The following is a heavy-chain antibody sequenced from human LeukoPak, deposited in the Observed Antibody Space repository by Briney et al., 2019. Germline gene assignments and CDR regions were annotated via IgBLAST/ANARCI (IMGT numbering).Heavy chain of an antibody. V-gene: IGHV4-59*01. CDR2: IYYSGST. CDR3: ARAYSSSWSPPGY. Sequence: SETLSLTCTVSGGSISSYYWSWIRQPPGKGLEWIGYIYYSGSTNYNPSLKSRVTISVDTSKNQFSLKLSSVTAADTAVYYCARAYSSSWSPPGYWGQGTLVTVSS. J-gene: IGHJ4*02. CDR1: GGSISSYY. D-gene: IGHD6-13*01.